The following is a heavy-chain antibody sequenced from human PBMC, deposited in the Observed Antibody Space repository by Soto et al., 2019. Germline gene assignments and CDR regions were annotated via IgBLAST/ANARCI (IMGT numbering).Heavy chain of an antibody. J-gene: IGHJ6*02. V-gene: IGHV3-23*01. CDR2: INYIGRTT. CDR3: VKQLGSGKTYYYNMDV. CDR1: GFTFSSYA. D-gene: IGHD3-10*02. Sequence: EVQLLESGGGLVQPGGSLRPSCETSGFTFSSYAMTWVCQAPGMGLEWVAVINYIGRTTYHAKSVKGRFTISRDNSMNTVFLQMDSLRAENTAVYYCVKQLGSGKTYYYNMDVWGLGTTVIVSS.